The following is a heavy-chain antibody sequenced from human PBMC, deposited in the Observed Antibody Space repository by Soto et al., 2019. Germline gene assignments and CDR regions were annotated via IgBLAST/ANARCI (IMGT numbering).Heavy chain of an antibody. CDR3: AKDLSYWGY. Sequence: GGSLRLSCGASGLTFSIHAMSWVRQAPGKGLEWVSGISGNGRITHYADSVKGRFTTSRDNSKNTPYLQMDSLRVEDTAVYYCAKDLSYWGYWGQGVLVTSPQ. J-gene: IGHJ4*02. CDR1: GLTFSIHA. D-gene: IGHD5-18*01. V-gene: IGHV3-23*01. CDR2: ISGNGRIT.